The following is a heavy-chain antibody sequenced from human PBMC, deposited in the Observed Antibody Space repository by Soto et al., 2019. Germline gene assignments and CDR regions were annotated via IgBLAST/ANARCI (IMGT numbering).Heavy chain of an antibody. J-gene: IGHJ3*02. CDR2: ISSSSSYI. V-gene: IGHV3-21*01. CDR3: ASSSGDSSGYLDAFDI. CDR1: GFTFSSYS. D-gene: IGHD3-22*01. Sequence: EVQLVESGGGLVKPGGSLRLSCAASGFTFSSYSMNWVRQAPGKGLEWVSSISSSSSYIYYADSVKGRFTISRDNAKNSLYLQMNSLRAEDTAVYYCASSSGDSSGYLDAFDIWGQGTMVTVSS.